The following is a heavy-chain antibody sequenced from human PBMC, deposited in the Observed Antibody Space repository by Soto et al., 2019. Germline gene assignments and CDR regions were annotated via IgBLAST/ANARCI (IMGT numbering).Heavy chain of an antibody. D-gene: IGHD4-4*01. CDR1: GYTFTGYY. V-gene: IGHV1-2*04. CDR2: INPYSGGT. CDR3: ARGRHRSGPYRYSMDV. Sequence: GASVKVSCKASGYTFTGYYIHWVRQAPGQGLEWVGWINPYSGGTNYAQNFQGWVTMTRDTSISTVYMELTRLRSDDTAVYYCARGRHRSGPYRYSMDVWGQGTTVTVSS. J-gene: IGHJ6*02.